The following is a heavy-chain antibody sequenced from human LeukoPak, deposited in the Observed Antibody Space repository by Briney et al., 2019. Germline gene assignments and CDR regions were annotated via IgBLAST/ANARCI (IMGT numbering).Heavy chain of an antibody. V-gene: IGHV1-2*02. CDR3: ARVRGYSSSSGFDY. D-gene: IGHD6-6*01. J-gene: IGHJ4*02. Sequence: ASVEVSCKASGYTFTGYYMHWVRQAPGQGLEWMGWINPNSGGTNYAQKFQGRVTMTRDTSISTAYMELSRLRSDDTAVYYCARVRGYSSSSGFDYWGQGTLVTVSS. CDR1: GYTFTGYY. CDR2: INPNSGGT.